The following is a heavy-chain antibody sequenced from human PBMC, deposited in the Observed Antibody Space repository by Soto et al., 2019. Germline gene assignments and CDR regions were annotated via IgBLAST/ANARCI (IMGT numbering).Heavy chain of an antibody. V-gene: IGHV1-18*04. J-gene: IGHJ6*02. CDR3: ARDVFCGGAPACPDMDV. CDR2: ISGYNGNT. Sequence: EASVKVSCKASGYTFSGYSITWVRQAPGQGLEWMGRISGYNGNTNYARTLRGRLTLTTDTSTSTAYMKLRSLTSDDTAVYYCARDVFCGGAPACPDMDVWGQGTTVTVSS. CDR1: GYTFSGYS. D-gene: IGHD2-21*01.